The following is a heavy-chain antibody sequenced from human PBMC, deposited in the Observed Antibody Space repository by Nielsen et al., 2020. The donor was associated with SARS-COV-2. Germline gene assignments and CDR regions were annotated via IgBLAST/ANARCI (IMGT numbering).Heavy chain of an antibody. Sequence: PETLSLTCAVYGGSFSGYYWSWIRQLPGKGLEWIGEINHSGSNNYNPSLKSRVTISVDTSKNQFSLKLSSVTAADTAVYYCARGFITIFGVVIPFDYWGQGTLVTVSS. CDR1: GGSFSGYY. CDR3: ARGFITIFGVVIPFDY. CDR2: INHSGSN. J-gene: IGHJ4*02. V-gene: IGHV4-34*01. D-gene: IGHD3-3*01.